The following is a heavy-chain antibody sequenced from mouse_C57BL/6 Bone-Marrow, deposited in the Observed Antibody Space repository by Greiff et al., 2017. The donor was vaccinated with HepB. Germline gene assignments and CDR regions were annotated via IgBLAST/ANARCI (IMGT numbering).Heavy chain of an antibody. CDR3: VGIYYYGSSPLYAMDY. CDR1: GYTFTSYW. D-gene: IGHD1-1*01. V-gene: IGHV1-64*01. CDR2: IHLNSGST. J-gene: IGHJ4*01. Sequence: QVQLKQPGAELVKPGASVKLSCKASGYTFTSYWMHWVKQRPGQGLEWIGMIHLNSGSTNYNEKYKSKATLTVDKSSSTAYMQLSSLTSEDSAVYYGVGIYYYGSSPLYAMDYWGQGTTVTVSS.